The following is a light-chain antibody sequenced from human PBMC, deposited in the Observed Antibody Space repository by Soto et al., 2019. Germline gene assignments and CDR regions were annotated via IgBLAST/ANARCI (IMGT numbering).Light chain of an antibody. CDR2: DNV. CDR3: GTWDTSLRAFV. CDR1: SSNLGKNY. J-gene: IGLJ1*01. V-gene: IGLV1-51*01. Sequence: SALTQPPSVSATPGQKVTISCSGSSSNLGKNYVSWYQQLPGTAPKLLIYDNVYRPSGIPDRFAGSKSGTSATLGITGLQTEDEGDYYCGTWDTSLRAFVFGTGTKVTVL.